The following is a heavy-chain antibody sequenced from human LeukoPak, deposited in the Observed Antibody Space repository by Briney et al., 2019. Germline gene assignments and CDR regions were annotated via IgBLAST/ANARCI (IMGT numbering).Heavy chain of an antibody. CDR3: ARTPSLRRGYSGYVASGIYYFDY. Sequence: GGSLRLSCSASGFTFSRYWMSWVRQAPGKGLELVGHIKADGSEKYYVDSVKGRFTVSRDNAKNSLYLQMNSLRAEDTAVYYCARTPSLRRGYSGYVASGIYYFDYWGQGTLVTVSS. V-gene: IGHV3-7*01. CDR1: GFTFSRYW. CDR2: IKADGSEK. D-gene: IGHD5-12*01. J-gene: IGHJ4*02.